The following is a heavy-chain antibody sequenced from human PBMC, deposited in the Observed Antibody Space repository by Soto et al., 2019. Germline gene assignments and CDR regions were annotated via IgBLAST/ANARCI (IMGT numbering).Heavy chain of an antibody. CDR3: ARAYDYGDYLCLDY. V-gene: IGHV1-69*02. J-gene: IGHJ4*02. CDR2: IIPILGIA. Sequence: ASVKVSCKASGGTFSSYTISWVRQAPGQGLEWMGRIIPILGIANYAQKFQGRVTITADKSTSTAYMELSSLRSEDTAVYYCARAYDYGDYLCLDYWGQGTLVTVSS. CDR1: GGTFSSYT. D-gene: IGHD4-17*01.